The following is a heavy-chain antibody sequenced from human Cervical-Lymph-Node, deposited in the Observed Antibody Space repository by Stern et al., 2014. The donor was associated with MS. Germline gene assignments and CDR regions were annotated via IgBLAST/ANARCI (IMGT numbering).Heavy chain of an antibody. CDR3: ARELYYGSGIFTLDYFDY. Sequence: QLQLQESGPGLVKPSETLSLTCTVSGGSISSYYWSWIRQPAGKGLEWIGRIYTSGSTNYNPSLKSRHPMSVDTSKNQFSLKLSSVTAADTAVYYCARELYYGSGIFTLDYFDYWGQGTLVTVSS. CDR2: IYTSGST. CDR1: GGSISSYY. J-gene: IGHJ4*02. V-gene: IGHV4-4*07. D-gene: IGHD3-10*01.